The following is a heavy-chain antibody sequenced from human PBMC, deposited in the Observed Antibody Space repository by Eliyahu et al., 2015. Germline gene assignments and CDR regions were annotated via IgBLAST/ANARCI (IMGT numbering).Heavy chain of an antibody. D-gene: IGHD1-26*01. CDR2: ISAYNGNT. CDR1: GYTFTSYG. CDR3: ARGEYRSGNRYSGSYPPAFDP. Sequence: QVQLVQSGAEVKKPGASVKVSCKASGYTFTSYGISWVRQAPGQGLEWMGWISAYNGNTNYAQKLQGRVTMTTDTSTSTAYMELRSLRSDDTAVYYCARGEYRSGNRYSGSYPPAFDPWGQGTLVTVSS. V-gene: IGHV1-18*01. J-gene: IGHJ5*02.